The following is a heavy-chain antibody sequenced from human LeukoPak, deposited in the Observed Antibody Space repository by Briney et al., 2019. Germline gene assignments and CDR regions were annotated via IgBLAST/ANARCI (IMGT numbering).Heavy chain of an antibody. CDR3: ARVGSMPDSSGYYAPPPYDS. J-gene: IGHJ4*02. V-gene: IGHV1-2*02. Sequence: GASVKVSCKASGYTFTGYYMHWVRQAPGQGLEWMGWINPNSDATNYAQKFQGRVTMTRDTSISTASMELSRLRSGDTAVYYCARVGSMPDSSGYYAPPPYDSWGQGTLVTVSS. CDR1: GYTFTGYY. CDR2: INPNSDAT. D-gene: IGHD3-22*01.